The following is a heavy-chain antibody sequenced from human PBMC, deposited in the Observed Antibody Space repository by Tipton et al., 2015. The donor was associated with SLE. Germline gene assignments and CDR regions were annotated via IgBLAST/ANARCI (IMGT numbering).Heavy chain of an antibody. D-gene: IGHD3-10*01. CDR1: GFTFSTYG. V-gene: IGHV3-23*01. CDR2: ISGTDNST. CDR3: ARRNSESGAFDI. J-gene: IGHJ3*02. Sequence: SLRLSCAASGFTFSTYGMRWVRPSPEKGLAWVSSISGTDNSTYYADSVKGRFTISRDNSKNTLYLQMSSLRVEDTALYYCARRNSESGAFDIWGQGALVTVSS.